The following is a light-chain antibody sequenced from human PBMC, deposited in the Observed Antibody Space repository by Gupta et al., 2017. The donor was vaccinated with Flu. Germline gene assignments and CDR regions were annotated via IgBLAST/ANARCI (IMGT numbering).Light chain of an antibody. J-gene: IGLJ2*01. Sequence: VTNSCSGTSSNIGRNNVYWYQQFPGTAPKLLIYRSNQRPSGVPDRFSASKSDTSASLAISGLQSEDEANYYCAAWDDNLSGYVVFGGGTNLTVL. CDR1: SSNIGRNN. CDR3: AAWDDNLSGYVV. V-gene: IGLV1-47*01. CDR2: RSN.